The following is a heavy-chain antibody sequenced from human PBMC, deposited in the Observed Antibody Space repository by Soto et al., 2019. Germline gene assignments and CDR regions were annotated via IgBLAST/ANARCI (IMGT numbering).Heavy chain of an antibody. D-gene: IGHD5-12*01. CDR2: IYHSGST. Sequence: TLALTFPVSGGSVSSGCDSGSCIRQPPGKGLEWIGYIYHSGSTHYNPSLKSRVAISVDRSQNQFSLRLNSVTAADTAVYYRARAWLQVLVFDICGQRTMVTVSS. CDR1: GGSVSSGCDS. CDR3: ARAWLQVLVFDI. J-gene: IGHJ3*02. V-gene: IGHV4-30-2*01.